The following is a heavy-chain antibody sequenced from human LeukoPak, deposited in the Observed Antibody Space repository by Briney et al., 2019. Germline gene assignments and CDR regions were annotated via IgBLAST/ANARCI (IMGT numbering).Heavy chain of an antibody. CDR2: IWYDGSNK. Sequence: GRSLRLSCAASGFTFSSYGMHWVRQAPGKGLEWVAVIWYDGSNKYYADSVKGRFTSSRDNSKNTLYLQMNSLRAEDTAVYYCASGELLYEALDYWGQGTLVTVSS. J-gene: IGHJ4*02. CDR3: ASGELLYEALDY. V-gene: IGHV3-33*01. D-gene: IGHD1-26*01. CDR1: GFTFSSYG.